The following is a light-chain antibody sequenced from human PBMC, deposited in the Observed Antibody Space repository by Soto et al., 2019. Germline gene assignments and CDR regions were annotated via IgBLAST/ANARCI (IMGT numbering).Light chain of an antibody. V-gene: IGKV1-39*01. CDR3: QQCYSSPRT. CDR2: AAS. CDR1: QSITTY. J-gene: IGKJ1*01. Sequence: DIQMTQSPSTLSASVGDRVTITCRASQSITTYVNWYQQKLGKAPTILIYAASSLQSGVPSRFSGSGSGTDFTLTISSLQPEDFATYVCQQCYSSPRTFGQGTKVEI.